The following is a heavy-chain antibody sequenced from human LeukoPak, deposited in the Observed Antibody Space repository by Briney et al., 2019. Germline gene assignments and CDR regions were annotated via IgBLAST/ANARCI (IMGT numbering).Heavy chain of an antibody. J-gene: IGHJ4*02. Sequence: SETLSLTCAVSGGSISSGGYYWSWVRQPPGKGLGCIGYISYDGSGKYNPSLKSRVTMSVDTSKNQFSLRLSSVTAADAAVYYCARNSGGGPYYFDYWGQGTLVTVSS. CDR1: GGSISSGGYY. D-gene: IGHD1-26*01. V-gene: IGHV4-61*08. CDR3: ARNSGGGPYYFDY. CDR2: ISYDGSG.